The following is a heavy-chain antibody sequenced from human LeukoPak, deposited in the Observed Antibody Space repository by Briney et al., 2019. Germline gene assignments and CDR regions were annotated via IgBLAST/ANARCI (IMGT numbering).Heavy chain of an antibody. D-gene: IGHD3-3*01. J-gene: IGHJ6*02. CDR1: GYTFTSYG. Sequence: ASVKVSCKASGYTFTSYGISWVRQAPGQGLEWMGWISAYNGNTNYAQKLQGRVTMPTDTSTSTAYMELRSLRSDDTAVYYCARDAEGLRFLEWLAGNYYYYGMDVWGQGTTVTVSS. CDR3: ARDAEGLRFLEWLAGNYYYYGMDV. V-gene: IGHV1-18*01. CDR2: ISAYNGNT.